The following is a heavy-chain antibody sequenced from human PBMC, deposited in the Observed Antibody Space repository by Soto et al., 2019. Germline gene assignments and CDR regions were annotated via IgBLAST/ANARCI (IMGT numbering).Heavy chain of an antibody. D-gene: IGHD3-3*01. J-gene: IGHJ3*02. Sequence: SETLSLTCAVPGYSIISGYYWGFIRQPPGKGLEWIGSIYHSGSTYYNPSLKSRVTISVDTSKNQFSLKLSSVTAADTAVYYCARPITIFGVAYDAFDIWGQGTMVTVSS. CDR1: GYSIISGYY. CDR2: IYHSGST. V-gene: IGHV4-38-2*01. CDR3: ARPITIFGVAYDAFDI.